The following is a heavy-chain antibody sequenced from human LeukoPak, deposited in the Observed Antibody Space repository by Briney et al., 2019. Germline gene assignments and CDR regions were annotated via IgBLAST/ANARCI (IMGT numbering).Heavy chain of an antibody. V-gene: IGHV3-21*01. D-gene: IGHD6-13*01. CDR2: ISSNSRYT. CDR1: GFTFSIYN. CDR3: ARVAEAAAFDY. Sequence: GGSLRLSCAASGFTFSIYNMNWVRQAPGKGLEWVSSISSNSRYTYYADSVKGRFTISRDNAKSSLYLQMNSLRADDTAVYYCARVAEAAAFDYWGQGTLVTVSS. J-gene: IGHJ4*02.